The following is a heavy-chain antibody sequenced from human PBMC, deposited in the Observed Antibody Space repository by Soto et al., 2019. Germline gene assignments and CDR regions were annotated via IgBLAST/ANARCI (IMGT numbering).Heavy chain of an antibody. D-gene: IGHD3-22*01. J-gene: IGHJ1*01. V-gene: IGHV3-66*01. CDR1: GVTVSDIY. CDR3: ARNLHHFDGSGRTPSPEYSQD. CDR2: IFGDGNT. Sequence: EVQLVESGGGLVQPGGSLRLSCAASGVTVSDIYMSWVRQAPGKGLEWLSTIFGDGNTHYADSVKGRFTISRDNSKNTLYLQMNSLRPEDTAVYYCARNLHHFDGSGRTPSPEYSQDWGQGTLVTVSS.